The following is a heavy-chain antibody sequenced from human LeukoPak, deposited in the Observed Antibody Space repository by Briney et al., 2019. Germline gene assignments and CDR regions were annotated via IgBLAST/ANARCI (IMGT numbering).Heavy chain of an antibody. V-gene: IGHV3-23*01. CDR2: ISGSGGST. D-gene: IGHD6-6*01. Sequence: GGSLRLSCAASGFTFSSYAMSWVRQAPGKGLEWVSAISGSGGSTYYADFVKGRFTISRDNSKNTLYLQMNSLRAEDTAVYYCAPRMGSSSVDYWGQGTLVTVSS. CDR3: APRMGSSSVDY. J-gene: IGHJ4*02. CDR1: GFTFSSYA.